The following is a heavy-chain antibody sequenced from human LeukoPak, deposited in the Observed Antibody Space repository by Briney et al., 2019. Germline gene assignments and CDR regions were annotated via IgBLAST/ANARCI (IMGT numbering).Heavy chain of an antibody. Sequence: GKSLKICCKGSGYCFSSYWIGWVRQMPGKGLEWMGIIYPGDSDTRYSPSFQGQVTISADKSISTAYLQWSSLKASDTAMYYCARLSRSGQQLVYSYYYGMDVWGQGTTVTVSS. CDR2: IYPGDSDT. CDR1: GYCFSSYW. D-gene: IGHD6-13*01. J-gene: IGHJ6*02. V-gene: IGHV5-51*01. CDR3: ARLSRSGQQLVYSYYYGMDV.